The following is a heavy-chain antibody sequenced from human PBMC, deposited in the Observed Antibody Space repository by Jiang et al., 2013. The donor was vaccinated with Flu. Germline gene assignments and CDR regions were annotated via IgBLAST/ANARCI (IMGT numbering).Heavy chain of an antibody. CDR2: ISAYNGNT. Sequence: LEWMGWISAYNGNTNYAQKLQGRVTMTTDTSTSTAYMELRSLRSDDTAVYYCAREGVYYYDSSGYPNWFDPWGQGTLVTVSS. CDR3: AREGVYYYDSSGYPNWFDP. J-gene: IGHJ5*02. D-gene: IGHD3-22*01. V-gene: IGHV1-18*01.